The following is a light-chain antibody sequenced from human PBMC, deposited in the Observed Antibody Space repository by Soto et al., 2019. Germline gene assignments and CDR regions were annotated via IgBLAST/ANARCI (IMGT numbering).Light chain of an antibody. Sequence: EIVLTQSPGTLSLSPGERAILSCRASQSVNSNYLAWYQQKPGQAPELLIYGASSRATGVPNRFSGSGSGTDFTLTISSLEPEDFAVYYCHQYGLSPRHPFGQGTKLEIK. CDR3: HQYGLSPRHP. J-gene: IGKJ2*01. CDR2: GAS. V-gene: IGKV3-20*01. CDR1: QSVNSNY.